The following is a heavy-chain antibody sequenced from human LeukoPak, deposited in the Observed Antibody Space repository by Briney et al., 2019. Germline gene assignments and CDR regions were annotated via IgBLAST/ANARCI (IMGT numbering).Heavy chain of an antibody. CDR1: GYTFTGYY. V-gene: IGHV1-2*04. D-gene: IGHD3-10*01. J-gene: IGHJ4*02. CDR2: INPNSGGT. Sequence: VASEKVSCKASGYTFTGYYMHWVRQAPGQGLEWMGWINPNSGGTNYAQKFQGWVTMTRDTSISTAYMELSRLRSDDTAVNYCARAGSGSSFDYWGQGTLVTVSS. CDR3: ARAGSGSSFDY.